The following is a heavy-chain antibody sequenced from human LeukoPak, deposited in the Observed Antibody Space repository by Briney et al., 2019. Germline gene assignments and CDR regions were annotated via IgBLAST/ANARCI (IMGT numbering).Heavy chain of an antibody. CDR2: IYYSGST. D-gene: IGHD3-22*01. CDR3: ARGRSYYYDSSGYLGY. Sequence: SETLSLTCTVSGGSISSGGYYWSWIRQHPGKGLEWIGYIYYSGSTYYNPSLKSRVTISVDTSKNQFSLKLSSVTAADTAVYYCARGRSYYYDSSGYLGYWGQGTLVTVSS. V-gene: IGHV4-31*03. J-gene: IGHJ4*02. CDR1: GGSISSGGYY.